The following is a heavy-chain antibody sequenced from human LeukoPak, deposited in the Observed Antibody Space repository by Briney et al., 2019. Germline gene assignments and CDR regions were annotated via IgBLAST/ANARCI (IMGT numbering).Heavy chain of an antibody. V-gene: IGHV3-21*01. CDR3: ARARLTNILTGYYWKRKHDAFDI. CDR2: ISSSSSYI. D-gene: IGHD3-9*01. J-gene: IGHJ3*02. CDR1: GFTFSSYS. Sequence: PGGSLRLSCAASGFTFSSYSMNWVRQAPGKGLEWVSSISSSSSYIYYADSVKGRFTISRDNAKNSLYLQMNSLRAEDTAVYYCARARLTNILTGYYWKRKHDAFDIWGQGTMVTVSS.